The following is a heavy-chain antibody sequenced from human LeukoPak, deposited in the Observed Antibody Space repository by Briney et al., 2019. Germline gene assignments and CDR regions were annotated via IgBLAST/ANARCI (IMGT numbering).Heavy chain of an antibody. CDR1: GGSISSSSYY. Sequence: PSETLSLTCTVSGGSISSSSYYWGWIRQPPGKGLEWIGSINYSGSTYYNPSLKSRVTISVDTSKNQFSLKLSSVTAADTAVYYCARSVEGYCSGGSCYSYYHYMDVWGKGTTVTVSS. V-gene: IGHV4-39*07. CDR2: INYSGST. CDR3: ARSVEGYCSGGSCYSYYHYMDV. J-gene: IGHJ6*03. D-gene: IGHD2-15*01.